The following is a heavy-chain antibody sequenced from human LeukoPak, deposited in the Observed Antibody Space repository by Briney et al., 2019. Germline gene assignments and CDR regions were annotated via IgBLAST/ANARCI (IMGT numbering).Heavy chain of an antibody. Sequence: SETLSLTCAVYGGSFSGYYWSWIRQPPGKGLGWIGEISHSGSTNYNPSLKSRVTISVDTSRNQFSLKLSSVTAADTAVYFCARKGNQDTFDIWGQGTMVTVSP. CDR1: GGSFSGYY. CDR2: ISHSGST. J-gene: IGHJ3*02. CDR3: ARKGNQDTFDI. V-gene: IGHV4-34*01. D-gene: IGHD1-14*01.